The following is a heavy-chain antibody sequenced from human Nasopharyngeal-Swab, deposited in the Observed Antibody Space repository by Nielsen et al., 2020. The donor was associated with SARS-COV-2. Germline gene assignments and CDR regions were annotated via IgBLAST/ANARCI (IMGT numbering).Heavy chain of an antibody. CDR2: ISSSSSYI. J-gene: IGHJ4*02. D-gene: IGHD2-15*01. CDR3: AREGVAATGVYFDY. Sequence: GGSLRLSCAASGFTFSSYSMNWVRQAPGKGLEWVSSISSSSSYIYYADSAKGRFTISRDNAKNTLYLQMNSLRAEDTAVYYCAREGVAATGVYFDYWGQGTLVTVSS. CDR1: GFTFSSYS. V-gene: IGHV3-21*01.